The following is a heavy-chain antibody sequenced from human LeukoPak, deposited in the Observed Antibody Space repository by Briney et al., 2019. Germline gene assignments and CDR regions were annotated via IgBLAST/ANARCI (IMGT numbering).Heavy chain of an antibody. Sequence: GGSLRLSCAASGFTVSSNYMSWVRQAPGKGLEWVSVIYSGGSTYYADSVKGRFTISRDNSKNTLYLQMNSLRAEDTAVYYCARGRGLLYSYGPYYFDYWGQGTLVTVSS. CDR2: IYSGGST. D-gene: IGHD5-18*01. J-gene: IGHJ4*02. CDR3: ARGRGLLYSYGPYYFDY. V-gene: IGHV3-53*01. CDR1: GFTVSSNY.